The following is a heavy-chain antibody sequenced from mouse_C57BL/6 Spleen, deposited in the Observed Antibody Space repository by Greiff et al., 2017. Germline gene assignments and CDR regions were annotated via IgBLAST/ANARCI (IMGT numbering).Heavy chain of an antibody. CDR3: ARGYYGSSYLYWYFDV. V-gene: IGHV1-61*01. CDR1: GYTFTSYW. CDR2: IYPSDSET. Sequence: QVQLQQPGAELVRPGSSVKLSCKASGYTFTSYWMDWVKQRPGQGLEWIGNIYPSDSETHYNQKFKDKATLTVDKSSSTAYMQLSSLTSEDSAVYYCARGYYGSSYLYWYFDVWCTGTTVTVSS. D-gene: IGHD1-1*01. J-gene: IGHJ1*03.